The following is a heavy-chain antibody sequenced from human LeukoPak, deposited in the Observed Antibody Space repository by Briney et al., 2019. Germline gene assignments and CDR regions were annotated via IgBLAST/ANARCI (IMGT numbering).Heavy chain of an antibody. Sequence: TSETLSLTCTVSGGSISSSSYYGGWIRQPPGKGLEWIGSMYSSGRTYYNPSLKSRVTISVGTSKNQFSLKLSSVTAADTAVYYCARSGSGYLRYYFDYWGQGTLVTVSS. V-gene: IGHV4-39*07. CDR3: ARSGSGYLRYYFDY. J-gene: IGHJ4*02. D-gene: IGHD5-12*01. CDR1: GGSISSSSYY. CDR2: MYSSGRT.